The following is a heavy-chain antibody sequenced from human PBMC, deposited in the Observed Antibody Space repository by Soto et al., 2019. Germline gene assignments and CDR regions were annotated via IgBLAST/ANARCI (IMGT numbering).Heavy chain of an antibody. CDR2: IYYSGST. J-gene: IGHJ4*02. CDR3: ARGRTGDQDY. D-gene: IGHD7-27*01. CDR1: GGSISSYY. Sequence: SETLSLTCTVSGGSISSYYWSWIRQPPGKGLEWIGYIYYSGSTNYNPSLKSRVTISVDTSKNQFSLKLSSVTAADTAVYYCARGRTGDQDYWGQGTLVTVSS. V-gene: IGHV4-59*01.